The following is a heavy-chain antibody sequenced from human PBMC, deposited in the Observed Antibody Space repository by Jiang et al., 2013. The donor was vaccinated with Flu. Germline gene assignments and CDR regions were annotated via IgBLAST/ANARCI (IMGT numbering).Heavy chain of an antibody. J-gene: IGHJ3*01. Sequence: QLVESGAEVKKPGASVKVSCKASGYTFTGFYIHWVRQAPGQGLEWMGWINPDSGGTYYTQKFQGRLTMTRDTSITTATMELSRLTSDDTAVYFCARMNFCGADCYVGGAFDVWGQGTMVTVSS. D-gene: IGHD2-21*01. CDR2: INPDSGGT. V-gene: IGHV1-2*02. CDR1: GYTFTGFY. CDR3: ARMNFCGADCYVGGAFDV.